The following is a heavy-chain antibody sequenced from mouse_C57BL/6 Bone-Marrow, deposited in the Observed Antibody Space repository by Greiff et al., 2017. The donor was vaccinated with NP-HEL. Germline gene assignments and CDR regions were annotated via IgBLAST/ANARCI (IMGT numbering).Heavy chain of an antibody. CDR3: ARDYYGSSYGYFDV. CDR2: IYPGDGDT. CDR1: GYAFSSSW. J-gene: IGHJ1*03. D-gene: IGHD1-1*01. V-gene: IGHV1-82*01. Sequence: QVQLQQSGPELVKPGASVKISCKASGYAFSSSWMNWVKQRPGKGLEWIGRIYPGDGDTNYIGKFKGKATLTADKSSSTAYMQLSSLTSEDSAVYFCARDYYGSSYGYFDVWGTGTTVTVSS.